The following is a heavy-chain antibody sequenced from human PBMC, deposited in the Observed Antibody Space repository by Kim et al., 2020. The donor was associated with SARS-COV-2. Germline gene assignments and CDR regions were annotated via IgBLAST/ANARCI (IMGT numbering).Heavy chain of an antibody. V-gene: IGHV4-39*01. J-gene: IGHJ3*02. CDR2: IYYSGST. D-gene: IGHD3-10*01. CDR3: ARQRYYGSGSYGLNAFDI. Sequence: SETLSLTCTVSGGSISSSSYYWGWIRQPPGKGLEWIGSIYYSGSTYYNPSLKSRVTISVDTSKNQFSLKLSSVTAADTAVYYCARQRYYGSGSYGLNAFDIWGQGTMVTVSS. CDR1: GGSISSSSYY.